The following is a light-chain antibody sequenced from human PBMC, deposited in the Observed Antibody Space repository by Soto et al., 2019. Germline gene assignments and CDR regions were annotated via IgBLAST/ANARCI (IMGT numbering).Light chain of an antibody. CDR2: SNN. J-gene: IGLJ1*01. CDR1: SSSIGRNY. V-gene: IGLV1-47*02. CDR3: EAWDDRLSGLYV. Sequence: QSVLTQPPSASGTPGQRVTISCSASSSSIGRNYVYWYQQLPGTAPKLLIFSNNQRPSGVPDRFSGSRSGTSASLAISGLRSEADAVYSCEAWDDRLSGLYVFGAGTKVTV.